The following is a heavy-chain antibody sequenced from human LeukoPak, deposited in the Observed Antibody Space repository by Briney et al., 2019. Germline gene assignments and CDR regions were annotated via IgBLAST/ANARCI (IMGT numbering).Heavy chain of an antibody. J-gene: IGHJ4*02. V-gene: IGHV3-30*03. CDR3: ARDLTEQQELDY. D-gene: IGHD6-13*01. Sequence: PGGSLRLSCAASGFTFSTYGMHWVRQAPGKGLEWVAVISSDGSNKYYADSVKTRFTISRDNSENTLYLQMNSLRDEDTAVYYCARDLTEQQELDYWGQGTLVTVSS. CDR1: GFTFSTYG. CDR2: ISSDGSNK.